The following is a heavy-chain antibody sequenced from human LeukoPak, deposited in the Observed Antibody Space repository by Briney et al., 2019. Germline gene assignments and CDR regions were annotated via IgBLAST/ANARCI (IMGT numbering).Heavy chain of an antibody. CDR3: ARGSSGYFYSSWFDP. CDR2: IWYDGSNK. J-gene: IGHJ5*02. D-gene: IGHD3-3*01. CDR1: GFTFSSYG. Sequence: AGGSLRLSCAASGFTFSSYGMPWVRQAPGKGLEWVAVIWYDGSNKYYADSVKGRFTISRDNSKNTLYLQMNSLRAEDTAVYYCARGSSGYFYSSWFDPWGQGTLVTVSS. V-gene: IGHV3-33*01.